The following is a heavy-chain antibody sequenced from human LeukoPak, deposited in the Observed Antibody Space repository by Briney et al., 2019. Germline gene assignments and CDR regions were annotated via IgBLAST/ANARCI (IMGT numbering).Heavy chain of an antibody. Sequence: PSETLSLTCAVYGGSFSGYYWSWIRQPPGKGLEWIGEINHSGRTNYNPSLKSRVTISVDTSKNQFSLKLSSVTAADTAVYYCARADFWSGYPTNYFDYWGQGTLVTVSS. J-gene: IGHJ4*02. CDR3: ARADFWSGYPTNYFDY. V-gene: IGHV4-34*01. CDR2: INHSGRT. D-gene: IGHD3-3*01. CDR1: GGSFSGYY.